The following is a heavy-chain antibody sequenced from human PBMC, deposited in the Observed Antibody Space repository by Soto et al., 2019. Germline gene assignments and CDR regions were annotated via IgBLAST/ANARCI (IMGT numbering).Heavy chain of an antibody. V-gene: IGHV1-2*02. D-gene: IGHD2-2*02. Sequence: ASVKVSCKASGYTFTDYYIYWLRQAPGHGLEWMGWINPNSGATNYAHNFQGRVTMTRDTSIRAAYMELSRLSSDDTAVYYCAKDQGGYMVSGMDVWGQGTTVTVSS. CDR1: GYTFTDYY. CDR3: AKDQGGYMVSGMDV. J-gene: IGHJ6*02. CDR2: INPNSGAT.